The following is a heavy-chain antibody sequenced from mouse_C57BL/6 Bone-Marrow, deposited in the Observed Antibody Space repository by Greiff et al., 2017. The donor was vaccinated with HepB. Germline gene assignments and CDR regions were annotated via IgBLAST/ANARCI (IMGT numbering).Heavy chain of an antibody. Sequence: QVQLKESGPGLVAPSQSLSITCTVSGFSLTSYGVHWVRQPPGKGLEWLVVIWSDGSTTYNSALKSRLSISKDNSKSQVFLKMNSRQTDDTAMYYCARHPSQLRLRGAMDYWGQGTSVTVSS. CDR1: GFSLTSYG. CDR3: ARHPSQLRLRGAMDY. D-gene: IGHD3-2*02. CDR2: IWSDGST. J-gene: IGHJ4*01. V-gene: IGHV2-6-1*01.